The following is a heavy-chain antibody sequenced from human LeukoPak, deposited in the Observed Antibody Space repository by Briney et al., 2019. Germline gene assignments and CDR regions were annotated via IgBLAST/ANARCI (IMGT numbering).Heavy chain of an antibody. CDR2: IYYSGST. Sequence: SETLSLTCTVSGGSISSSTYYWGWIRQPPGKGLEWIGSIYYSGSTYYNPSLKNRVTISVDTSKNRFSLKLSSVTAADTAVYYCASPNGYSTSWYAYWGQGTLVTVSS. CDR1: GGSISSSTYY. J-gene: IGHJ4*02. CDR3: ASPNGYSTSWYAY. V-gene: IGHV4-39*01. D-gene: IGHD6-13*01.